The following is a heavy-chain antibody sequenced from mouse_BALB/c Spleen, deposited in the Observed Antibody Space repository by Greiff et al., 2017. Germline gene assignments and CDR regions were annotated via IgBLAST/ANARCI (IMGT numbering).Heavy chain of an antibody. D-gene: IGHD2-12*01. CDR1: GFNIKDTY. CDR2: LDPANGNT. J-gene: IGHJ2*01. Sequence: EVQLQQSGAELVRPGASVKLSCTASGFNIKDTYMHWVKQRPEQGLEWIGRLDPANGNTKYDPKFQGKATITADTSSNTAYLQLSSLTSEDTAVYNSARWGGENDAFEYWGQGTTLTVSS. V-gene: IGHV14-3*02. CDR3: ARWGGENDAFEY.